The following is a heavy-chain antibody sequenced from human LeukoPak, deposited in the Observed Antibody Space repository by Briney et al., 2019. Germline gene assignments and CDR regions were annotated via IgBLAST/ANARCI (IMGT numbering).Heavy chain of an antibody. V-gene: IGHV4-59*01. J-gene: IGHJ6*03. D-gene: IGHD3-3*01. CDR3: AREGSEYYDFWSGYYTGGYYYYYMDV. Sequence: SETLSLTCTVSGGSISSYYWSWIRQPPGKGLEWIGYIYYSGSTNYNPSLKSRVTISVDTPKNQFSLKLTCVTAADTAVYYCAREGSEYYDFWSGYYTGGYYYYYMDVWGKGTTVTVSS. CDR2: IYYSGST. CDR1: GGSISSYY.